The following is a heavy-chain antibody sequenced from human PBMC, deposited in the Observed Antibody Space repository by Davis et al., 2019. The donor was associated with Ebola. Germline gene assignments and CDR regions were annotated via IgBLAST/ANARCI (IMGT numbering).Heavy chain of an antibody. J-gene: IGHJ4*02. CDR3: ARGIPLYYYDSSGYYSGIDYFDY. CDR2: INHSGST. D-gene: IGHD3-22*01. V-gene: IGHV4-34*01. Sequence: GSLRLSCTVSGGSISSYYWSWIRQLPGKGLEWIGEINHSGSTNYNPSLKSRVTISVDTSKNQFSLKLSSVTAADTAVYYCARGIPLYYYDSSGYYSGIDYFDYWGQGTLVTVSS. CDR1: GGSISSYY.